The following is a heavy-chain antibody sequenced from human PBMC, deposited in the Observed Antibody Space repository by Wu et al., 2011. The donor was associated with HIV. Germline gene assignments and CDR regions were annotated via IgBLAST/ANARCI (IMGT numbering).Heavy chain of an antibody. Sequence: QVQLVQSGAEVKKPGASVKVSCKASGYTFTGYYMHWLRQAPGQGLEWMGWINPNSGGTNYAQNFQGRVTMTRDTSISTAYMELSRLRSDDTAVYYCARGTDSHYYYYYYMDVWGKGTTVTVSS. CDR3: ARGTDSHYYYYYYMDV. D-gene: IGHD3-22*01. V-gene: IGHV1-2*02. J-gene: IGHJ6*03. CDR1: GYTFTGYY. CDR2: INPNSGGT.